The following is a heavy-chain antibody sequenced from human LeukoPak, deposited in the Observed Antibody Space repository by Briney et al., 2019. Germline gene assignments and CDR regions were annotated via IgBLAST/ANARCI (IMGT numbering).Heavy chain of an antibody. D-gene: IGHD2-15*01. J-gene: IGHJ4*02. V-gene: IGHV3-30*18. Sequence: GRSLRLSCAASGFTFSSYGMHWVRQAPGKGLEWVAVISYDGSNKYYADSVKGRFTISRDNSKNTLYLQMNSLRAEDTAVYYCAKDGGGSLAFWGQGTLVTVSS. CDR3: AKDGGGSLAF. CDR1: GFTFSSYG. CDR2: ISYDGSNK.